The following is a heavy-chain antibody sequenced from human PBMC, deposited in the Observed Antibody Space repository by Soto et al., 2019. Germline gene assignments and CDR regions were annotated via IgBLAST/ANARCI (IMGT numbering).Heavy chain of an antibody. Sequence: ASVQVSCKVSGYTLTELYMHWVRQAPGKGLEWMGGFDPEDGETIYAQKFQGRVTMTEDTSTDTAYMELSSLRSEDTAVYYCATEDSYGPGPLDAFDIWGQGTMVTVSS. D-gene: IGHD5-18*01. CDR3: ATEDSYGPGPLDAFDI. J-gene: IGHJ3*02. CDR1: GYTLTELY. CDR2: FDPEDGET. V-gene: IGHV1-24*01.